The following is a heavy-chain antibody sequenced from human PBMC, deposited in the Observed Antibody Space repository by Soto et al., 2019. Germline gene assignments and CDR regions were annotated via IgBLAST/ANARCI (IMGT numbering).Heavy chain of an antibody. J-gene: IGHJ4*02. D-gene: IGHD2-2*01. CDR3: ARHGGRLIAPAY. V-gene: IGHV5-51*01. Sequence: LKISCEASGYSFTSYWIGWVRQMPGKGLEWMGIIYPGDSDTRYSPSFQGQVAMSVDKSISTAYLQWNSLKASDTAMYYCARHGGRLIAPAYWGQGTLVTVSS. CDR1: GYSFTSYW. CDR2: IYPGDSDT.